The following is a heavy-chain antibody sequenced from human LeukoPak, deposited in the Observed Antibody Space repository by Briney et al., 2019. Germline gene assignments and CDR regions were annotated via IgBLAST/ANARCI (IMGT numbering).Heavy chain of an antibody. CDR2: IYYSGST. V-gene: IGHV4-59*11. CDR1: GGSISSHY. D-gene: IGHD3-3*01. J-gene: IGHJ5*02. Sequence: PSETPSLTCTVSGGSISSHYWSWIRQPPGKGLEWIGYIYYSGSTNYNPSLKSRVTISVDTSKNQFSLKLSSVTAADTAVYYCARDGLATGLYDFWSGYSGFDPWGQGTLVTVSS. CDR3: ARDGLATGLYDFWSGYSGFDP.